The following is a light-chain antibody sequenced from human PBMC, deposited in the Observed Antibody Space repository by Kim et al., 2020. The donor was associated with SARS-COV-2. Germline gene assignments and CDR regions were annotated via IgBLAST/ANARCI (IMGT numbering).Light chain of an antibody. CDR3: QQYNSCSKM. CDR2: KAS. J-gene: IGKJ1*01. CDR1: QSIGGW. V-gene: IGKV1-5*03. Sequence: DIQMTQFPSTLSASVGDTVTITCRASQSIGGWLAWYQQKSGKAPKLLISKASNLEGGVPSRFSGSGSGTEFTLTISSLQPDDFATYYCQQYNSCSKMFGQGTKVDIK.